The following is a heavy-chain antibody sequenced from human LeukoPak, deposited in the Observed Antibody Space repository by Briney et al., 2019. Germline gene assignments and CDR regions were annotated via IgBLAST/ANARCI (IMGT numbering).Heavy chain of an antibody. Sequence: SVKVSCKASGGTFSSYAISWVRQAPGQGLEWMGGIIPIFGTANYAQKFQGRVTITADKSTSTAYMELSSLRSEDTAVYYCAVGYSSGWAIGWYFDYWGQGTLVAVSS. CDR1: GGTFSSYA. J-gene: IGHJ4*02. D-gene: IGHD6-19*01. CDR3: AVGYSSGWAIGWYFDY. CDR2: IIPIFGTA. V-gene: IGHV1-69*06.